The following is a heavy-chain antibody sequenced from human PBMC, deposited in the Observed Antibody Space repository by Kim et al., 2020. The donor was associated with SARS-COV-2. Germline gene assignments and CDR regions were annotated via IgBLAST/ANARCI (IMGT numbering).Heavy chain of an antibody. D-gene: IGHD2-15*01. Sequence: GGSLRLSCVASGFTFSSYAMHWVRQAPGKGLEWVAAISYDGSNEYHVGSEKGRFTISRDSSKNTLYLQMNSLRAEDTALYFCARVKTAATSYYHSMDVWGQGTTVIVSS. V-gene: IGHV3-30*04. CDR3: ARVKTAATSYYHSMDV. CDR2: ISYDGSNE. CDR1: GFTFSSYA. J-gene: IGHJ6*02.